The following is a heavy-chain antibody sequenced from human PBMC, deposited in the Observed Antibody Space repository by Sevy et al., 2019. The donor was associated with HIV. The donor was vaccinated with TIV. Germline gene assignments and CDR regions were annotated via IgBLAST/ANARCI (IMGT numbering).Heavy chain of an antibody. Sequence: SETLSLTCTVSGGSISSYYWSWIRQPPGKGLEWIGYIYYSGSTNYNPSLKSRVTISVDTSKNQFSLKLSSATAADTAVYYCASGQLELPDYWGQGTLVTVSS. CDR3: ASGQLELPDY. V-gene: IGHV4-59*01. CDR1: GGSISSYY. J-gene: IGHJ4*02. D-gene: IGHD1-1*01. CDR2: IYYSGST.